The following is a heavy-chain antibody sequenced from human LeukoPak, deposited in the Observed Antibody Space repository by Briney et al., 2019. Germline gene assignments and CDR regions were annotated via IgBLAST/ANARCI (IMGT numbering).Heavy chain of an antibody. D-gene: IGHD3-22*01. V-gene: IGHV4-59*01. CDR1: GGSISSYY. Sequence: PSQTLSLTCTVSGGSISSYYWSWIRQPPGKGLEWIGYIYYSGSTNYNPSLKSRVTISVDTSKNQFSLKLSSVTAADTAVYYCASGYYDSSGYYYGGAFDIWGQGTMVTVSS. CDR2: IYYSGST. CDR3: ASGYYDSSGYYYGGAFDI. J-gene: IGHJ3*02.